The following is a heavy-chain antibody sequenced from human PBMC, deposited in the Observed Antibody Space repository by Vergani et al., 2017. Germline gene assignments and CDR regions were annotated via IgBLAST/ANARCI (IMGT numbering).Heavy chain of an antibody. D-gene: IGHD5/OR15-5a*01. CDR2: VDPEDGET. Sequence: EVQLVQSGAEVKKPGATVKISCKVSGYTFTDYYMHWVQQAPGKGLEWMGLVDPEDGETIYAEKFQGRVTITADTSTDTAYMELSSLRSEDTAVYYCATLLSAIEVHYCNYYGMDIWGQGTTVTVSS. V-gene: IGHV1-69-2*01. J-gene: IGHJ6*02. CDR1: GYTFTDYY. CDR3: ATLLSAIEVHYCNYYGMDI.